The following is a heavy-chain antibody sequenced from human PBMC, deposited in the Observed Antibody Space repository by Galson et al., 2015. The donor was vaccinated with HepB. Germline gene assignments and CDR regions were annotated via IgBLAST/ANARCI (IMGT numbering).Heavy chain of an antibody. D-gene: IGHD3-10*01. CDR3: ARGPPGTPGRYLYFDY. CDR1: GFTFSSFS. V-gene: IGHV3-21*01. CDR2: ISSSTTYI. Sequence: SLRLSCAVSGFTFSSFSMNWVRQAPGKGLEWVSSISSSTTYIYYAESMKGRFTVSRDNAKNSLYLQMHSLRAEDTAVYYCARGPPGTPGRYLYFDYWGQGTLVTVSS. J-gene: IGHJ4*02.